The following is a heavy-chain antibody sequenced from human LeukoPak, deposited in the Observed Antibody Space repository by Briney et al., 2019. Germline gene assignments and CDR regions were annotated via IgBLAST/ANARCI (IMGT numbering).Heavy chain of an antibody. J-gene: IGHJ1*01. Sequence: SETLSLTCTVSGGSISSSSYYWGWIRQPPGKGLEWIGSIYYSGSTYYNPSLKSRVTISVDTSKNQFSLKLSSVTAADTAVFFCARLPRVAAAGTRFQHWGQGTLVTVSS. V-gene: IGHV4-39*01. CDR3: ARLPRVAAAGTRFQH. CDR1: GGSISSSSYY. CDR2: IYYSGST. D-gene: IGHD6-13*01.